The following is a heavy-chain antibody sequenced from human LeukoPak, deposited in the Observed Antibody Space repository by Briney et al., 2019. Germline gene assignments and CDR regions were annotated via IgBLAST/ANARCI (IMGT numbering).Heavy chain of an antibody. J-gene: IGHJ5*02. CDR1: GYSISSGYY. Sequence: SETLSLPCTVSGYSISSGYYWGWIRQPPGKGLEWIGSIYHSGSTYYNPSLKSRVTISADTSKNQFSLKLSSVTAADTAVYYCARDGVRYFDWSPKRNWFDPWGQGTLVTVSS. D-gene: IGHD3-9*01. CDR2: IYHSGST. CDR3: ARDGVRYFDWSPKRNWFDP. V-gene: IGHV4-38-2*02.